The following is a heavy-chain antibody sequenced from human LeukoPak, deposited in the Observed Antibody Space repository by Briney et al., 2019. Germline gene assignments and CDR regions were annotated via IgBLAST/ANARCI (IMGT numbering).Heavy chain of an antibody. D-gene: IGHD5-24*01. CDR3: ARHAVTDGYSRHNDY. Sequence: GGSLRLSCAASGFTFGSHGIHWVRQAPGKGLEWVAVISYDGRNKNYGDSVKGRFTISRDNSKNTLYLQMNSLRAEDTAVYYCARHAVTDGYSRHNDYWGQGTLVTVSS. CDR2: ISYDGRNK. V-gene: IGHV3-30*03. CDR1: GFTFGSHG. J-gene: IGHJ4*02.